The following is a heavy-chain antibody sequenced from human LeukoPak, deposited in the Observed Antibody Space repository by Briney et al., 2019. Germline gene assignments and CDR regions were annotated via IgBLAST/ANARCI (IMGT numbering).Heavy chain of an antibody. CDR3: ARGGIAAPGGDYYFDY. V-gene: IGHV4-34*01. Sequence: SETLSLTCAVYGGSFSGYYWSWIRQPPGKGLEWIGEINRSGSTNYNPSLKSRVTISVDTSKNQFSLKLSSVTAADTAVYYCARGGIAAPGGDYYFDYWGQGTLVTVSS. J-gene: IGHJ4*02. CDR2: INRSGST. D-gene: IGHD6-13*01. CDR1: GGSFSGYY.